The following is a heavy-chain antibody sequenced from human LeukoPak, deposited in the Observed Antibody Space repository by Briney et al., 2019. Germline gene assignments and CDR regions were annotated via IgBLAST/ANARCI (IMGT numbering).Heavy chain of an antibody. CDR1: GFTFSSYE. V-gene: IGHV3-48*03. CDR2: ISSGSTI. D-gene: IGHD3-10*02. Sequence: GGSLRLSCAASGFTFSSYEMNWVRQAPGKGLEWVSYISSGSTIYYADSVKGRFTISRDNAKDSLYLQMNSLRAEDTAVYYCAELGITMIGVVWGKGTTVTISS. J-gene: IGHJ6*04. CDR3: AELGITMIGVV.